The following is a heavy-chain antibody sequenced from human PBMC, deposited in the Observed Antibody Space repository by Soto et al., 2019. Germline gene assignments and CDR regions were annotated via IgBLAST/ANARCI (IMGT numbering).Heavy chain of an antibody. CDR3: AKDRGDGYNPHAFDI. CDR2: ISYDGSNK. D-gene: IGHD5-12*01. CDR1: GLTFSSYG. V-gene: IGHV3-30*18. Sequence: GGSLRLSCAASGLTFSSYGMHWVRQAPGKGLEWVAVISYDGSNKYYADSVKGRFTISRDNSKNTLYLQMNSLRAEDTAVYYCAKDRGDGYNPHAFDIWGQGTMVTVSS. J-gene: IGHJ3*02.